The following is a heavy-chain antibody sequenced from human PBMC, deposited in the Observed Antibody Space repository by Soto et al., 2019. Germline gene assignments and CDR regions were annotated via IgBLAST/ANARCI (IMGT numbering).Heavy chain of an antibody. CDR2: IKQDGSEK. CDR3: TRRGWLLYPAFDI. D-gene: IGHD3-9*01. CDR1: GFTFSSYW. J-gene: IGHJ3*02. V-gene: IGHV3-7*03. Sequence: GGSLRLSCAASGFTFSSYWMSWVRQAPGKGLEWVANIKQDGSEKYYVDSVKGRFTISRDNAKNSLYLQMNSLRAEDTAVYYCTRRGWLLYPAFDIWGQGTMVTVSS.